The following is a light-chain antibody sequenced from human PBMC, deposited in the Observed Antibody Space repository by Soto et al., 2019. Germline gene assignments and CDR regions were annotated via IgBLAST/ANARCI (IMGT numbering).Light chain of an antibody. CDR3: GTWDSSLSAIYV. CDR2: DNN. Sequence: QSVLTQPPSVSAAPGQKVTISCSGSSSNIGNNYVSWYQQLPGTAPKLLIYDNNKRPSGIPDRFSGSKSGTSATLGITGLQTGDEADYYCGTWDSSLSAIYVFGTGTKGTVL. J-gene: IGLJ1*01. V-gene: IGLV1-51*01. CDR1: SSNIGNNY.